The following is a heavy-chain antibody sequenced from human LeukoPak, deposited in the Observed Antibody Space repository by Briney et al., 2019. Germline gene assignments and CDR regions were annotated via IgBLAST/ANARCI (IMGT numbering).Heavy chain of an antibody. CDR2: IYYSGST. J-gene: IGHJ4*02. CDR3: ARHPSYYDRIDY. D-gene: IGHD3-22*01. Sequence: SETLSLTCTVSGGSISSYYWSWIRQPPGKGLEWIGYIYYSGSTNYNSSLKSRVTISIDTSKNQFSLKLSSVTAADTAVYYCARHPSYYDRIDYWGQGTLVTVSS. CDR1: GGSISSYY. V-gene: IGHV4-59*08.